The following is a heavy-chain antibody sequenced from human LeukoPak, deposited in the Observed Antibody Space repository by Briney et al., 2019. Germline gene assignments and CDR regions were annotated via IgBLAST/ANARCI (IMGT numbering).Heavy chain of an antibody. J-gene: IGHJ6*03. Sequence: PGGSLLVSCAASGFTVSSNYMSWVRQAPGKGREGVGVIYCGGSTYYADSVKGRFTISRDNSKNTLYLQMNSLRAEDTAVYYCARDVRTGYYYYYMDVWGKGTTVTVSS. D-gene: IGHD1-1*01. CDR2: IYCGGST. CDR3: ARDVRTGYYYYYMDV. CDR1: GFTVSSNY. V-gene: IGHV3-53*05.